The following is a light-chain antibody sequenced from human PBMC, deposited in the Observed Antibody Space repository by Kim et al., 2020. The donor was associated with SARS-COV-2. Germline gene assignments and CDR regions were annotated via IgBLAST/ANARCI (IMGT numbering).Light chain of an antibody. V-gene: IGKV3-11*01. J-gene: IGKJ4*01. CDR2: AAS. CDR3: QQRSNWPFT. CDR1: QIVSSY. Sequence: LSPGKSPTLPASASQIVSSYFAWYQQKPGQAPRLLIYAASNRATGIPARFSGSGSGTDFTLTISSLEPEDFAVYYCQQRSNWPFTFGGGTKVDIK.